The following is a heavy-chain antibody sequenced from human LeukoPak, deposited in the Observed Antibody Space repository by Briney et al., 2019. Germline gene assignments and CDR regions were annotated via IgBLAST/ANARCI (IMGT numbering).Heavy chain of an antibody. J-gene: IGHJ4*02. V-gene: IGHV1-69*05. CDR1: GGTSDRYS. CDR3: ASGGSCHSCWYYFDY. D-gene: IGHD2-15*01. CDR2: ILPISGAA. Sequence: SVKVSCKASGGTSDRYSINWVRQAPGQGLEWMGGILPISGAANYAQKFQGRVTITTDESTSIAYMELSSLKSEDTAVYYCASGGSCHSCWYYFDYWGQGTLVTVSS.